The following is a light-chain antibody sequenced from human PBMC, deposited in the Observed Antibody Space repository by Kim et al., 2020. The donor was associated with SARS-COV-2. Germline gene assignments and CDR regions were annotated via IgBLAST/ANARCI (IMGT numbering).Light chain of an antibody. J-gene: IGKJ1*01. V-gene: IGKV3-11*01. CDR1: QGVGTF. CDR2: DAS. CDR3: QQRYSWPRT. Sequence: LSPGERAPLSCRAGQGVGTFFAWDQKRPGQAPRLLIYDASNRAAGVPARFAGAGSGTDFTLTINRLEPDDFAIYYCQQRYSWPRTFGHGTKVYIK.